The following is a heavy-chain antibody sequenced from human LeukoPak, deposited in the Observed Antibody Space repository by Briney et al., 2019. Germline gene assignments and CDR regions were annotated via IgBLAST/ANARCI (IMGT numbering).Heavy chain of an antibody. CDR2: TYQRSKWYN. D-gene: IGHD6-19*01. V-gene: IGHV6-1*01. CDR3: ARSPSPYSSGWYFDY. J-gene: IGHJ4*02. Sequence: SQTLSLTCAISGDSVPSNSAAWHWIRQSPSRGLEWLERTYQRSKWYNDYAVSVKSRITINPDISKNQFSLQLNSVTPEDTAVYYCARSPSPYSSGWYFDYWGQGTLVTVSS. CDR1: GDSVPSNSAA.